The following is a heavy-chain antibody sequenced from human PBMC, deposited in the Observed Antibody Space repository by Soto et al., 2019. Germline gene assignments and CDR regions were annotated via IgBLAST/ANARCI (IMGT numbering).Heavy chain of an antibody. Sequence: ESGGGLVQPGRSLRLSCAASGFTVDDYAMHWVRRVPGKGLEWVSSISWNSNIIGYADSVKGRFTISRDNAKNSLYLQMNSLRPEDTALYYCAKGGPDGFCSGGRCYFDYWGQGTLVTVSS. CDR3: AKGGPDGFCSGGRCYFDY. D-gene: IGHD2-15*01. CDR1: GFTVDDYA. J-gene: IGHJ4*02. V-gene: IGHV3-9*01. CDR2: ISWNSNII.